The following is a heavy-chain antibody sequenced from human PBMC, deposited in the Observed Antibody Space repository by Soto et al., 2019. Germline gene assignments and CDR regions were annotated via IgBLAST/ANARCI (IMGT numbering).Heavy chain of an antibody. J-gene: IGHJ4*02. D-gene: IGHD2-15*01. CDR2: IDWDDDK. Sequence: GSGPTLVNPTQTLTLTCTFSGFSLSTSGMRVSWIRQPPGKALEWLARIDWDDDKFYNTSLKTRLTISKDSSKNQVVLTMTNMDPVDTATYYCARMFHCSGGTCPFDYWGQRALVTVPS. CDR3: ARMFHCSGGTCPFDY. CDR1: GFSLSTSGMR. V-gene: IGHV2-70*04.